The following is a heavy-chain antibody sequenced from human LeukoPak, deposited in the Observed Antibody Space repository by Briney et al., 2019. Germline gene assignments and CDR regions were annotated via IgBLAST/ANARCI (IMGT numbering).Heavy chain of an antibody. CDR2: INHSGTT. D-gene: IGHD3-3*01. Sequence: SETLSLTCAVYGGSFSAYYWSWIRQPPGKGLEWIGEINHSGTTNYNPSLESRVTMSVDTSKNQFSLKLSSVTAADTAVYYCASSITIFGVVIIRGYWGQGTLVTVSS. CDR3: ASSITIFGVVIIRGY. CDR1: GGSFSAYY. V-gene: IGHV4-34*01. J-gene: IGHJ4*02.